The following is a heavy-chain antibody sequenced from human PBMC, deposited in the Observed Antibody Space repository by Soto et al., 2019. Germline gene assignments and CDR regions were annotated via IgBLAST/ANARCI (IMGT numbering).Heavy chain of an antibody. Sequence: GGSLRLSCAASGFTFSSYAMRWVRQAPGKGLEWVSAISGSGGSTYYADSVKGRFTISRDKSKNSLFLQMNSLRAEDTAVYYYEGDTFWGQGTLVTVSS. V-gene: IGHV3-23*01. J-gene: IGHJ4*02. CDR1: GFTFSSYA. CDR3: EGDTF. CDR2: ISGSGGST.